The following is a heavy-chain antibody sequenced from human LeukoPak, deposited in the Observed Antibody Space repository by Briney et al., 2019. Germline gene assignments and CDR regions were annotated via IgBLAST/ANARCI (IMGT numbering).Heavy chain of an antibody. Sequence: PGGSLRLSCAASGFTFSSYWMSWVRQAPGKGLEWVANIKQDGSEKYYVDSVKGRFTISRDNAKNSLYLQMSSLRAEDTAVYYCARDRGWRTSGYYLYYFEYWGQGTLVTFSS. CDR2: IKQDGSEK. D-gene: IGHD3-3*01. CDR1: GFTFSSYW. CDR3: ARDRGWRTSGYYLYYFEY. J-gene: IGHJ4*02. V-gene: IGHV3-7*01.